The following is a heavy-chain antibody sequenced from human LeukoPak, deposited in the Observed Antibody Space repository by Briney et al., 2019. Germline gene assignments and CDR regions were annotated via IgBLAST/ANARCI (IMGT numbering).Heavy chain of an antibody. D-gene: IGHD6-19*01. Sequence: GGSLRLSCAASGFTPSRYWMSWVRQAPGKGLEWVANIKQDGSEKYYVDSVKGRFTISRDNAKNSLYLQMNSLRAEDTAVYYCARDRGSSGWYEFGYWGQGTLVTVSS. CDR2: IKQDGSEK. CDR1: GFTPSRYW. J-gene: IGHJ4*02. CDR3: ARDRGSSGWYEFGY. V-gene: IGHV3-7*01.